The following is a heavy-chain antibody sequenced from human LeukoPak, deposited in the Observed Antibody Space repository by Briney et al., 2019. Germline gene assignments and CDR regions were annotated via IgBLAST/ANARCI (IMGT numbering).Heavy chain of an antibody. V-gene: IGHV4-34*01. Sequence: SETLSLTCAVYGGSLSGYYWSWIRLPPGKGLEWIGEINHRGSTSYNPSLKSRVSISVDTSKDQFSLKLSSVTAADTAVYYCARLSKVLIDSRDAFDIWGQGTMVTVSS. J-gene: IGHJ3*02. CDR1: GGSLSGYY. CDR3: ARLSKVLIDSRDAFDI. D-gene: IGHD2-21*01. CDR2: INHRGST.